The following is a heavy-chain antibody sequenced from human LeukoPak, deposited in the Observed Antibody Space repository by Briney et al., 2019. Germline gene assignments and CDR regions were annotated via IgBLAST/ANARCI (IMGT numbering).Heavy chain of an antibody. D-gene: IGHD3-22*01. CDR3: ARTSYYDSSGLGNY. CDR1: GYTFTGYY. V-gene: IGHV1-2*02. J-gene: IGHJ4*02. Sequence: GASVKVSCKASGYTFTGYYMHWVRQAPGQGLEWMGWINPNSGGTNYAQKFQGRDTMTRDTSISTPYMELSRLRSDDTAVYYCARTSYYDSSGLGNYWGQGTLVTVSS. CDR2: INPNSGGT.